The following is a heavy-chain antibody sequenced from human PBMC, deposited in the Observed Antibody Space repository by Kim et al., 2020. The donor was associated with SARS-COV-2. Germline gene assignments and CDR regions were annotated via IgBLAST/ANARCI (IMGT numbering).Heavy chain of an antibody. CDR3: AKASRPHYDFWSGYSYYFDY. Sequence: RFTISRDNSKNSLYMQMNSLRTEDTALYYCAKASRPHYDFWSGYSYYFDYWGQGTLVTVSS. D-gene: IGHD3-3*01. J-gene: IGHJ4*02. V-gene: IGHV3-43*01.